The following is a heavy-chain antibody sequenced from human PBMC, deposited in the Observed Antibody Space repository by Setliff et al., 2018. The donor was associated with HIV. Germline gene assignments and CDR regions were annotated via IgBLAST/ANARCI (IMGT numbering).Heavy chain of an antibody. J-gene: IGHJ6*03. Sequence: GGSLRLSCTTFGFIFRNYWMHWVRQAPGKGLEWVSRINEDGNKQYYLGSVKGRFTISRDNAKNSLYLQMNSLRAEDTAMYYCARYMRRYDILTLHYMDVWGKGTTVTVSS. CDR1: GFIFRNYW. CDR3: ARYMRRYDILTLHYMDV. V-gene: IGHV3-7*01. D-gene: IGHD3-9*01. CDR2: INEDGNKQ.